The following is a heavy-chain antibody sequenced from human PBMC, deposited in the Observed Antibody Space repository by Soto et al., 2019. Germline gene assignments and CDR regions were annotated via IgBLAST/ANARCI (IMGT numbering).Heavy chain of an antibody. V-gene: IGHV1-2*02. J-gene: IGHJ6*02. CDR3: ARDPARGYYYGMDV. D-gene: IGHD3-10*01. CDR2: INPNSGGT. CDR1: GYTFTGYY. Sequence: QVQLVQSGAEVKKPGASVKVSCKASGYTFTGYYMHWVRQAPGQGLEWMGWINPNSGGTNYAQKFKGRVTMTRDTSISTAYMELSRLRSDDTAGYYCARDPARGYYYGMDVWGQGTTVTVSS.